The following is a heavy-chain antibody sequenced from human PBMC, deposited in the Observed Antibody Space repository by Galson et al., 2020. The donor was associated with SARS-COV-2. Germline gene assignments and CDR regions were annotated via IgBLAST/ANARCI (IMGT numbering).Heavy chain of an antibody. J-gene: IGHJ6*02. CDR3: ARDRVEYYDILTGYKDRYYYGMDV. CDR1: GYTFTGYY. Sequence: SVKVSCKASGYTFTGYYMHWVRQAPGQGLEWMGWINPNSGGTNYAQKFQGRVTMTRDTSISTAYMELSRLRSDDTAVYYCARDRVEYYDILTGYKDRYYYGMDVWGQGTTVTVSS. CDR2: INPNSGGT. D-gene: IGHD3-9*01. V-gene: IGHV1-2*02.